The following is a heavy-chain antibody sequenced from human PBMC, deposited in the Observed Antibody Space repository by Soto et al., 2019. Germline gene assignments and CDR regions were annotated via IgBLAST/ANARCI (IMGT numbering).Heavy chain of an antibody. CDR1: GGSMRSYY. Sequence: SETLSLTCTVSGGSMRSYYWSWVRQPPGKGLEWIGHIYYSGTTNYNPSLKSRLTISVDTSKNQFSLQLSSVIAADTAVYYCAKYETAAGNLHYWGQGILVTVSS. CDR2: IYYSGTT. V-gene: IGHV4-59*01. J-gene: IGHJ4*02. D-gene: IGHD6-13*01. CDR3: AKYETAAGNLHY.